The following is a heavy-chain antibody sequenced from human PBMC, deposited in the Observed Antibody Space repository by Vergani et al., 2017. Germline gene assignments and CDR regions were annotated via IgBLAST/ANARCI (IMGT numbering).Heavy chain of an antibody. J-gene: IGHJ5*02. CDR1: GGSISSGGYY. D-gene: IGHD3-10*01. V-gene: IGHV4-31*03. CDR2: IYYSGST. Sequence: QVQLQESGPGLVKPSQTLSLTCTVSGGSISSGGYYWSWIRQHPGKGLEWIGYIYYSGSTYYNPSLNSRVTISVDTSKNQFSLKLSSVTAADTAVYYCARPHYYGSGSYWWFDPWGQGTLVTVSS. CDR3: ARPHYYGSGSYWWFDP.